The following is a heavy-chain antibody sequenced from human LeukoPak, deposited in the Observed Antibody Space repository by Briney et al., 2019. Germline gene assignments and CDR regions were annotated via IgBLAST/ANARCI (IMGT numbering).Heavy chain of an antibody. CDR3: TTDWFFY. D-gene: IGHD3-10*01. V-gene: IGHV3-15*01. CDR2: IKRTTEGGTT. J-gene: IGHJ4*02. CDR1: GLTFNKAW. Sequence: GSLRLSCAASGLTFNKAWMSWVRQAPGKGLEWVGRIKRTTEGGTTDYAALVKGRFTISRDDSKNTLFLQMSSLKIEDTAVYYCTTDWFFYWGQGTLVTVSS.